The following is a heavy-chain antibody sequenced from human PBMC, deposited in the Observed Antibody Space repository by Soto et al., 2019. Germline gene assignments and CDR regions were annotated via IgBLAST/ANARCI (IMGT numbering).Heavy chain of an antibody. CDR3: ARVRYSSGWSTGDYYYGMDV. CDR1: GFTVSSNY. D-gene: IGHD6-19*01. J-gene: IGHJ6*02. CDR2: IYSGGST. V-gene: IGHV3-53*01. Sequence: GGSLRLSCAASGFTVSSNYMSWVRQAPGKGLEWVSVIYSGGSTYYADSVKGRFTISRDNSKNTLYLQMNSLRAEDTAVYYCARVRYSSGWSTGDYYYGMDVWGQGTTVTVSS.